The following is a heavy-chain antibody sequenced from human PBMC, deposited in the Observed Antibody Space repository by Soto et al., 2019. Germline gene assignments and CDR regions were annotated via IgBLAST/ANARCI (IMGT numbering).Heavy chain of an antibody. CDR1: GFTFSSFA. D-gene: IGHD6-6*01. CDR3: AKLPLYGSSSHPLDY. Sequence: GGSLRLSCAASGFTFSSFAMSWVRQAPGKGLEWVSATSGSGDSTNYADSVKGRFTISRDNPKNTLYLQMNSLRAEDTAVYYCAKLPLYGSSSHPLDYWGQGTLVTVSS. V-gene: IGHV3-23*01. J-gene: IGHJ4*02. CDR2: TSGSGDST.